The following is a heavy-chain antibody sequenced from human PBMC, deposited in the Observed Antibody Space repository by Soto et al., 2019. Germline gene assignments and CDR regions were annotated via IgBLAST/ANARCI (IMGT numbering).Heavy chain of an antibody. J-gene: IGHJ2*01. D-gene: IGHD2-15*01. CDR2: IIPILGIA. CDR1: GGTFSSYT. CDR3: ARLIGYCSGGSCPYWYFDL. Sequence: QVQLVQSGAEVKKPGSSVKVSCKASGGTFSSYTISWVRQAPGQGLEWMGRIIPILGIANYAQKFQGRVTITADKSTSTAYMELSSLRSEYTAVYYCARLIGYCSGGSCPYWYFDLWGRGTLVTVSS. V-gene: IGHV1-69*02.